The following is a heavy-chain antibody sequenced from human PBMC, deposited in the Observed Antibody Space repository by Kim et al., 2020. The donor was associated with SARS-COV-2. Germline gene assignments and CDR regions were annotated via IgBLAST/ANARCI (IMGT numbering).Heavy chain of an antibody. Sequence: GESLKISCKGSGYSFTSYWIGWVRQMPGKGLEWMGIIYPGDSDTRYSPFFQGQVTISADKSIITAYLQWSSLKAPDTAMYYCARLANYYGSGSYYRPYYYYYGMDVWGQGATVTVSS. CDR3: ARLANYYGSGSYYRPYYYYYGMDV. CDR1: GYSFTSYW. J-gene: IGHJ6*02. CDR2: IYPGDSDT. V-gene: IGHV5-51*01. D-gene: IGHD3-10*01.